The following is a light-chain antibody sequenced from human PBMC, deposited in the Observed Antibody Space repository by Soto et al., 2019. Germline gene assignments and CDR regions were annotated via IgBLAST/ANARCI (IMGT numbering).Light chain of an antibody. CDR3: QQYNSYWT. J-gene: IGKJ1*01. CDR2: DAS. V-gene: IGKV1-5*01. CDR1: QSISSW. Sequence: DIQMTQSPSTLSPSVGARVTITCRASQSISSWLAWYQQKPGKAPKLLIYDASSLESGVPSRFSGSGSGTEFTLTISSLQPDDFATYYCQQYNSYWTFGQGTKVDI.